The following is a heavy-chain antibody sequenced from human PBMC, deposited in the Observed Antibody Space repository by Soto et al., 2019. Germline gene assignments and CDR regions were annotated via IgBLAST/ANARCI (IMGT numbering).Heavy chain of an antibody. J-gene: IGHJ5*01. Sequence: QVQLQESGPGLVTPSETLSLTCTVSGGSIGGYSWNWIRQSPGRGLEWIGDVLYSGNTNYNPSLESRVTISVDPSKNQFSLKLTSVTAVDTATYYCAKTRGVTGTTFNWFDSWGQGTQVSVSS. V-gene: IGHV4-59*01. CDR2: VLYSGNT. CDR1: GGSIGGYS. CDR3: AKTRGVTGTTFNWFDS. D-gene: IGHD1-1*01.